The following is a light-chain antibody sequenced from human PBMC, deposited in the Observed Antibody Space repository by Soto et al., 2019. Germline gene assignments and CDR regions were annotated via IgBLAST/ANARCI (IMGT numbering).Light chain of an antibody. J-gene: IGKJ1*01. V-gene: IGKV3-20*01. CDR1: QSVSSSY. CDR2: DAS. Sequence: IVLTQSPGTLSLSPGERATLSCRASQSVSSSYLAWYQQKPGQAPRLLIFDASSRATGIPDRFSGSGSGTDFTLTISRLEPDDFAIYYCQQYGSSPRMFGQGTKVEIK. CDR3: QQYGSSPRM.